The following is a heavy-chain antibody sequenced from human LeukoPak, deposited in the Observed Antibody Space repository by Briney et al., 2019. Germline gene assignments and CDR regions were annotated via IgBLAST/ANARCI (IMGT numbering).Heavy chain of an antibody. D-gene: IGHD3-22*01. Sequence: PSETLSLTCTVSGGSISSSSYYWGWIRQPPGKGLEWIGSIYYSGSTYYNPSLKSRVTISVDTSKNQFSLKLSSVTAADTAVYYCAREVQIGDSSGYYFDYWGQGTLVTVSS. V-gene: IGHV4-39*07. CDR1: GGSISSSSYY. CDR2: IYYSGST. J-gene: IGHJ4*02. CDR3: AREVQIGDSSGYYFDY.